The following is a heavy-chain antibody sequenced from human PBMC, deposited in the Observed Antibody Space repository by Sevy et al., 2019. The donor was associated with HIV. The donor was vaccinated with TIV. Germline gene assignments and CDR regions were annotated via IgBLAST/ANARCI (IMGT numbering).Heavy chain of an antibody. Sequence: GESLKISCAASGFTFSSYWLHWVRQAPGKGLVWVSRINSDGSSTSYADSVKGRFTISRDNAKNTLYLQMNSLRAEDTAVYYCAIDGGPLRYFDWHHYYGMDVWGQGTTVTVSS. CDR3: AIDGGPLRYFDWHHYYGMDV. CDR1: GFTFSSYW. V-gene: IGHV3-74*01. D-gene: IGHD3-9*01. J-gene: IGHJ6*02. CDR2: INSDGSST.